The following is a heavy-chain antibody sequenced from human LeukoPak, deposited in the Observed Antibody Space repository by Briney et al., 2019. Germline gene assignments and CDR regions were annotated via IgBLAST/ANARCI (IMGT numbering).Heavy chain of an antibody. CDR1: GFTLSSYE. D-gene: IGHD6-13*01. J-gene: IGHJ4*02. CDR2: ISRTGNSI. CDR3: ARGPYSSNWYVDY. V-gene: IGHV3-48*03. Sequence: GGSLRLSCAASGFTLSSYEMNWVRLPPGKGLEWISYISRTGNSIYYADSVKGRFTISRDSAKNSLYLQMNSLRAGDTAVYYCARGPYSSNWYVDYWGQGTLVTVAS.